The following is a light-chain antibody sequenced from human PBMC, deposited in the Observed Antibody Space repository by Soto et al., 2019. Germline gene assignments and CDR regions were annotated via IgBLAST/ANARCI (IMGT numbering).Light chain of an antibody. Sequence: QSVLTQPASVSGSPGQSITISCTGTSSDVGGYNYVSWYQQHPGKAPKLMIYAVSNRPSGVSNRFSGSKSGNTATLTISGLQAEDEADYYCCSYTVSGTYVFGTGTKATVL. CDR3: CSYTVSGTYV. CDR2: AVS. J-gene: IGLJ1*01. V-gene: IGLV2-14*01. CDR1: SSDVGGYNY.